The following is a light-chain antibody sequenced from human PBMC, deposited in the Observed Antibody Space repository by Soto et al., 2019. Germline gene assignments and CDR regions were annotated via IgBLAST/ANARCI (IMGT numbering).Light chain of an antibody. J-gene: IGKJ1*01. CDR2: KAS. Sequence: DIQMTQSPSTLSASVGDRVTITCRASQSISNWLAWYQQKPGKAPKLLIYKASSLESGVPSRFSGSGSGTEFTLTISSLQPDDFATYYCQQYSTYWTFSQGTKVEIK. CDR3: QQYSTYWT. V-gene: IGKV1-5*03. CDR1: QSISNW.